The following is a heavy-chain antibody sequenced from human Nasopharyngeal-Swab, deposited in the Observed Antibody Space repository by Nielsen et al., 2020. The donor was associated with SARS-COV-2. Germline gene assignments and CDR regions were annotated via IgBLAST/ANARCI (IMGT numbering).Heavy chain of an antibody. J-gene: IGHJ6*03. CDR1: GGTFSNYA. V-gene: IGHV1-69*04. D-gene: IGHD5-18*01. CDR3: ARDTPEDTTLVTAYYYYMDV. CDR2: TIPILGLA. Sequence: LVKVSCKASGGTFSNYAISWVRQAPGQGLEWMGRTIPILGLANYAQKFLGRVTITADKSTNTAYMELSSLRSEDTAVYYCARDTPEDTTLVTAYYYYMDVWGKGTTVTVSS.